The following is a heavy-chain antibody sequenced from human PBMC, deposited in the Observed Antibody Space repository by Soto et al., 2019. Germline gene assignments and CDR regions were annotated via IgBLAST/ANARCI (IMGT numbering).Heavy chain of an antibody. CDR2: ISAYNGNT. J-gene: IGHJ6*02. CDR1: GYTFTSYG. V-gene: IGHV1-18*01. D-gene: IGHD5-12*01. Sequence: ASVKVSCKASGYTFTSYGISWVRQAPGQGLEWMGWISAYNGNTNYAQKLQGRITMTTDTSTSTAYMELRSLRSEDTAVYYCSRGPGYSGYDFYYYYGMDVWGQGTTVTGSS. CDR3: SRGPGYSGYDFYYYYGMDV.